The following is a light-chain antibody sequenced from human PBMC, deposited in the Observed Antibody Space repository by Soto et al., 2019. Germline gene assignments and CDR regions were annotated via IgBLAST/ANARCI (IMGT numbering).Light chain of an antibody. CDR3: QQYSNRYT. CDR2: GAS. V-gene: IGKV3D-15*01. J-gene: IGKJ2*01. CDR1: QSVSSS. Sequence: EIVMTQSPATLSVSPGARPTLSCRASQSVSSSLAWYQHKPGQAPRLLIYGASIRATGIPARFSGSGSGTEFTLTISSLQSEDFAAYYCQQYSNRYTFGQGTKLEIK.